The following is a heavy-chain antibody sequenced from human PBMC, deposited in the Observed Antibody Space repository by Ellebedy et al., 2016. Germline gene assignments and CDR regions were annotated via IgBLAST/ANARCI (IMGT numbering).Heavy chain of an antibody. CDR2: TYYGSKWSY. CDR3: ARGWLRGSFDI. CDR1: GDSASINSGG. V-gene: IGHV6-1*01. J-gene: IGHJ3*02. D-gene: IGHD6-19*01. Sequence: SETLSLTCAISGDSASINSGGWNWIRQSPERGLEWLGRTYYGSKWSYDYAVSVKSRVAINPDTSKNQFSLQLNSVTPEDTAVYYCARGWLRGSFDIWGQGTTVIVSS.